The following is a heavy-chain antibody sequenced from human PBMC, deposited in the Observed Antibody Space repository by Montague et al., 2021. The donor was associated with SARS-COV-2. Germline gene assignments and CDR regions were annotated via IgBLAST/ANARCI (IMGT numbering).Heavy chain of an antibody. V-gene: IGHV1-18*01. D-gene: IGHD2-15*01. CDR3: ARECGGGSCYYLN. CDR2: ISPHTAKT. Sequence: SVKVSCKASGYTFTYYGISWVRQAPGQGLEWVGWISPHTAKTNFAQQFQDRVNMTTDTSTSTAYMELRSLRSDDTAVYYCARECGGGSCYYLNWGQGTLVTVSS. CDR1: GYTFTYYG. J-gene: IGHJ4*02.